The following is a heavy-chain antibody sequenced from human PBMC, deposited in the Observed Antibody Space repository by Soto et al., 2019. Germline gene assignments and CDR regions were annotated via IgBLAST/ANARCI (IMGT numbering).Heavy chain of an antibody. CDR3: AREFGNYYYYYGMDV. J-gene: IGHJ6*02. V-gene: IGHV1-2*02. D-gene: IGHD3-10*01. CDR1: GYTFTGYY. CDR2: INPNSGGT. Sequence: ASVKVSCKASGYTFTGYYMHWVRQAPGQGLEWMGWINPNSGGTNYAQKFQGRVTMTRDTSISTAYMELSRLRSDDTAVYYCAREFGNYYYYYGMDVWGQGTTVTFSS.